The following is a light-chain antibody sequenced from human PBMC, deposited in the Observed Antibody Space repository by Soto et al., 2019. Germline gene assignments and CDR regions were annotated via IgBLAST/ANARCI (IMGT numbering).Light chain of an antibody. CDR1: QSVSSY. CDR3: QQRSNWPPT. V-gene: IGKV3-11*01. J-gene: IGKJ5*01. CDR2: DAS. Sequence: EIVLTQSPATLSLSPGERATLSCRASQSVSSYLAWYQQKPGQAPRLLIYDASNRATGIPARFSGSGSETDFTLTISSLEPEDFAVYYCQQRSNWPPTFGQGTRLEMK.